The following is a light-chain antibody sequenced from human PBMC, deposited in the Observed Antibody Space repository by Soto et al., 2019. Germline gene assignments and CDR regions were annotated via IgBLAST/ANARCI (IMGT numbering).Light chain of an antibody. CDR1: SSNVGTYDL. Sequence: QSALTQPASVSASPGQSITISCTGTSSNVGTYDLVSWYQHHPDKAPKLIIYEGTKRPSGISSRFSGSKSGNTASLTVAGLQAEDDADYYSSPFAVGAALVLGGGTKPTVL. J-gene: IGLJ3*02. CDR2: EGT. CDR3: SPFAVGAALV. V-gene: IGLV2-23*01.